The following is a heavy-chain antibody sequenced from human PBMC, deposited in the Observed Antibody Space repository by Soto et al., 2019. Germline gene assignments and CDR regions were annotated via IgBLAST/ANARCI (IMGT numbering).Heavy chain of an antibody. CDR1: GFTFSSYG. V-gene: IGHV3-30*18. Sequence: QVQLVESGGGVVQPGRSLRLSCAASGFTFSSYGMHWVRQAPGKGLEWVAVISYDGSNKYYADSVKGRFTISRDNSKNTLYLQMNSLIAEDTAVYYCAKDRLGYCSGGSCNDAFDIWGQGTMVTVSS. D-gene: IGHD2-15*01. CDR2: ISYDGSNK. J-gene: IGHJ3*02. CDR3: AKDRLGYCSGGSCNDAFDI.